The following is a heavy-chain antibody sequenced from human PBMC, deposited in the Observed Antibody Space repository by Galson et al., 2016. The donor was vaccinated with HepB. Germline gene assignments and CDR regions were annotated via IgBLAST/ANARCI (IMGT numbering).Heavy chain of an antibody. J-gene: IGHJ3*02. Sequence: SETLSLTCTVYGGPISSSDYYWGWIRQPPGKGLEWIGSIYYSGSTYYNPSLKSRVTISVATSKNQFSLKLSSVTAADTAVYYCARLYYYGSGSLDAFDIWGQGTMVTVSS. CDR1: GGPISSSDYY. CDR2: IYYSGST. CDR3: ARLYYYGSGSLDAFDI. D-gene: IGHD3-10*01. V-gene: IGHV4-39*07.